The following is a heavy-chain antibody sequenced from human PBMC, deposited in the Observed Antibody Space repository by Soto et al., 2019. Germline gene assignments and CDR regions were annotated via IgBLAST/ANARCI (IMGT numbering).Heavy chain of an antibody. CDR3: ARRAFGSSRSFDI. J-gene: IGHJ3*02. V-gene: IGHV1-2*04. D-gene: IGHD6-6*01. Sequence: SVKVSCKASGYTFTGYYMHWVRQAPGQGLEWMGWINPNSGGTNYAQKFQGWVTMTRDTSISTAYMELNSLRAEDTALYYCARRAFGSSRSFDIWGQGAMVTVSS. CDR2: INPNSGGT. CDR1: GYTFTGYY.